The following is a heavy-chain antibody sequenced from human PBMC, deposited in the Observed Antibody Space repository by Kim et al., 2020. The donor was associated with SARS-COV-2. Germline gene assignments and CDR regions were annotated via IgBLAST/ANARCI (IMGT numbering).Heavy chain of an antibody. J-gene: IGHJ4*02. CDR2: IYYSGST. D-gene: IGHD2-2*01. CDR3: SGGGRGSSTSLFDY. CDR1: GGSISSYY. V-gene: IGHV4-59*01. Sequence: SETLSLTCTVSGGSISSYYWSWIRQPPGKGLEWIGYIYYSGSTNYNPSLKSRVTISVDTSKNQFSLKLSSVTAADTAVYYCSGGGRGSSTSLFDYWGQAT.